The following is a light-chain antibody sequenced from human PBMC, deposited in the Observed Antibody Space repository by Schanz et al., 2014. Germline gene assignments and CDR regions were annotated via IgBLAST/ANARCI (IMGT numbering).Light chain of an antibody. CDR1: HSISVY. CDR2: DAS. V-gene: IGKV3-11*01. J-gene: IGKJ1*01. CDR3: QQRGNWPRT. Sequence: EIVVTQSPATLSVSPGERATLSCRVSHSISVYVAWYQQRPGQAPRLLIYDASNRATGIPARFSGSGSGTDFTLTISSLEPEDFGVYYCQQRGNWPRTFGQGTKVEIK.